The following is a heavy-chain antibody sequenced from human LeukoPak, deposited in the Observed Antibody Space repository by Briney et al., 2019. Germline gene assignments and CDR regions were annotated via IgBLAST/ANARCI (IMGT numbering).Heavy chain of an antibody. CDR2: IKQDGSEK. CDR3: ARRTPKPEYYGSGSYYELGEYYFDY. J-gene: IGHJ4*02. CDR1: GFTFSSYW. D-gene: IGHD3-10*01. V-gene: IGHV3-7*01. Sequence: PGGSLRLSCAASGFTFSSYWMSWVRQAPGKGLEWVANIKQDGSEKYYVDSVKGRFTISRDNAKNSLYLQMNSLRAEDTAVYYCARRTPKPEYYGSGSYYELGEYYFDYWGQGTLVTVSS.